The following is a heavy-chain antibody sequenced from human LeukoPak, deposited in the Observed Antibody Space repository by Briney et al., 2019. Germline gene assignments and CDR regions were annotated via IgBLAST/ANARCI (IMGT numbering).Heavy chain of an antibody. J-gene: IGHJ4*02. D-gene: IGHD5-24*01. CDR3: AGERDMTTIWEIFEY. Sequence: PGGSLRLSCAASGFTFRNYWMSWVRQAPEKGLEWVANIKEDGSEKYYVDSVKGRFTISRDNAKNSLYLQMNSLRADDTAVYYCAGERDMTTIWEIFEYWGQGALVSVSS. CDR2: IKEDGSEK. CDR1: GFTFRNYW. V-gene: IGHV3-7*01.